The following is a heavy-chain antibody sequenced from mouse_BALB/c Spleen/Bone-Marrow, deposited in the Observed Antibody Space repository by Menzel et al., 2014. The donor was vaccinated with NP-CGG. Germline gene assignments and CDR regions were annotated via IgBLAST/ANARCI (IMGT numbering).Heavy chain of an antibody. CDR3: ARSGDGPFAY. D-gene: IGHD2-3*01. V-gene: IGHV14-3*02. J-gene: IGHJ3*01. CDR1: GFNIKDTY. CDR2: IDPANGNT. Sequence: EVQLQQSGAELVKPGASVKLSCTASGFNIKDTYIHWVKQRPEQGLEWIGRIDPANGNTKYGPKFQVRATVTTDTSSNTASLQLSNLTSEDTAVYYCARSGDGPFAYWGQGTLVTVSA.